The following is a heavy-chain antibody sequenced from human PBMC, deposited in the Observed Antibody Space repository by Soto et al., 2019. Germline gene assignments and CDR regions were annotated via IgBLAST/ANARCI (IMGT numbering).Heavy chain of an antibody. CDR2: IYPSGAT. Sequence: AETLSLTCTVSGGSISTYYWSWIRQPPGGTLEWIGNIYPSGATTYNRSLVQRVTMTVDMTNNEFSLELTSLTAADTAVYYCARSHSFDGSFYHYCFDVWGQGTLVTVSS. D-gene: IGHD3-10*01. V-gene: IGHV4-59*01. J-gene: IGHJ4*02. CDR3: ARSHSFDGSFYHYCFDV. CDR1: GGSISTYY.